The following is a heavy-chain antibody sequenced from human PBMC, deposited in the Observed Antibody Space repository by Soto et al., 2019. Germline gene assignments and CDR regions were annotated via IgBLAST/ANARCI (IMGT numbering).Heavy chain of an antibody. Sequence: PGESLKISCKGSGYSFTSYWIGWVRQMPGKGLEWMGIIYPGDSDTRYSPSFQGQVTIAADKSISTAYLQWSSLKASDTAMYYCARQIESVGATKYYYYYGMDGWGQGTTVTVSS. CDR2: IYPGDSDT. D-gene: IGHD1-26*01. CDR1: GYSFTSYW. V-gene: IGHV5-51*01. CDR3: ARQIESVGATKYYYYYGMDG. J-gene: IGHJ6*02.